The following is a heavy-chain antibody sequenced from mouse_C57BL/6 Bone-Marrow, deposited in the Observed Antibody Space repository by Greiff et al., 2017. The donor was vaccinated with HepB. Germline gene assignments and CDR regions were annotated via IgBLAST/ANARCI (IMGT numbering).Heavy chain of an antibody. Sequence: QVQLQQPGAELVKPGASVKLSCKASGYTFTSYWMHWVKQRPGQGLEWIGMIHPNSGSTNYNEKFKSKATLTVDKSSSTAYMQLSSLTSEDSAVYYCARSVDYYEWGYWGQGTTLTVSS. D-gene: IGHD2-4*01. CDR1: GYTFTSYW. CDR3: ARSVDYYEWGY. CDR2: IHPNSGST. J-gene: IGHJ2*01. V-gene: IGHV1-64*01.